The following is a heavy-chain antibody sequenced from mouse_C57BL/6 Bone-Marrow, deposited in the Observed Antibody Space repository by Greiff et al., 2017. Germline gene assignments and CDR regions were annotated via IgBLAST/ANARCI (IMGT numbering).Heavy chain of an antibody. J-gene: IGHJ4*01. CDR3: ARGGYYYAMDY. V-gene: IGHV1-66*01. Sequence: QVQLQQSGPELVKPGASVKISCKASGYSFTSYYIHWVKQRPGQGLEWIGWLYPGSGNTKYNEKFKGKATLTADTSSSTAYMQLSSLTSEDSAVYYCARGGYYYAMDYWGQGTSVTVSS. CDR2: LYPGSGNT. CDR1: GYSFTSYY.